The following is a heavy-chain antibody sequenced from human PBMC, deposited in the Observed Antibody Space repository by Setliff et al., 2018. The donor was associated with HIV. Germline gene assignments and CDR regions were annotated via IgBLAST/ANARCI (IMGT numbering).Heavy chain of an antibody. CDR1: GYSFTSYW. D-gene: IGHD6-19*01. V-gene: IGHV5-51*01. J-gene: IGHJ4*02. CDR3: ARRGWGGGWYPDY. Sequence: GESLKISCKGSGYSFTSYWIGWVRQMPGKGLEWMGTINPRDSDTTYSPSFQGQVTMSVDKSITTAYLQWSSLKASDTGIYYCARRGWGGGWYPDYWGQGTLVTVSS. CDR2: INPRDSDT.